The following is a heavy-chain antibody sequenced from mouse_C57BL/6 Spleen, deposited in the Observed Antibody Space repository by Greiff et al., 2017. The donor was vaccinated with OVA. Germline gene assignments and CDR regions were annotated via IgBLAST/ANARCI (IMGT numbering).Heavy chain of an antibody. CDR1: GYTFTSYW. CDR3: AKIYYDFYYAMDY. D-gene: IGHD2-4*01. Sequence: QVQLQQPGAELVRPGTSVKLSCKASGYTFTSYWMHWVQQRPGQGLEWIGVIDPSDSYTNYNQKFKGKATLTVDTSSSTAYMQLSSLTSEDSAVYYCAKIYYDFYYAMDYWGQGTSVTVSS. CDR2: IDPSDSYT. V-gene: IGHV1-59*01. J-gene: IGHJ4*01.